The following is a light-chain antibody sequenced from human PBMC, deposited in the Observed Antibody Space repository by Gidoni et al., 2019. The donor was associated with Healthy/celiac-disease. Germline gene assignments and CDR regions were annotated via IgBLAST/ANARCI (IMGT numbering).Light chain of an antibody. CDR3: QQCDNLPLT. J-gene: IGKJ4*01. V-gene: IGKV1-33*01. CDR2: DAS. Sequence: DNQSTQSPSSLFASVGDRVTITFQASQDISNYLNWYQQKPGKAPKLLIYDASNLETGVPSRFSGSGSGTDFTFTISSLQPEDIATYYCQQCDNLPLTFGGXTKVEIK. CDR1: QDISNY.